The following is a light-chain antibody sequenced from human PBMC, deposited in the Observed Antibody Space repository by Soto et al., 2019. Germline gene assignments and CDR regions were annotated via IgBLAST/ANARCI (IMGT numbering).Light chain of an antibody. CDR3: SSYTSSSTLSYV. J-gene: IGLJ1*01. CDR2: EVS. CDR1: SSDVGRYNY. Sequence: QSVLTQPASVSGSPGQSITISCTGTSSDVGRYNYVSWYQQHPGKAPKLMIYEVSNRPSGVSNRFSGSKSGNTASLTISGLQAEDEADYYCSSYTSSSTLSYVFGTGTKVTVL. V-gene: IGLV2-14*01.